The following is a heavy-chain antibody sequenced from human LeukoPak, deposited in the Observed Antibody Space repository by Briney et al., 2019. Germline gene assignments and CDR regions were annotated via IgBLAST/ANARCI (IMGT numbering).Heavy chain of an antibody. CDR3: ARHFSVPYFDY. CDR1: GGSISSYY. J-gene: IGHJ4*02. Sequence: SETLSLTCTVSGGSISSYYWSWIRQPPGKGLEWIGYIYSSGSTNYNPSLKSRVTISVVTSKNQFSLRLTSVTAADTAVYYCARHFSVPYFDYWGQGTLVTVSS. CDR2: IYSSGST. V-gene: IGHV4-59*08. D-gene: IGHD5/OR15-5a*01.